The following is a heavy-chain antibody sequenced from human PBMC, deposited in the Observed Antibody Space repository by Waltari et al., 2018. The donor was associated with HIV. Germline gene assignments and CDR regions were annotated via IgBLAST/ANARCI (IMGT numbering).Heavy chain of an antibody. D-gene: IGHD5-12*01. V-gene: IGHV3-53*02. Sequence: EVQLVETGGGLIQPGGSLRLSCADSEFTVSSDYMSWVRQAPGKGLEWVSVIYSGGSTYYADSVKGRFTISRDNSKNTLYLQMNSLRAEDTAIYYCARGSEYSGYADAFDIWGQGTMVTVSS. CDR2: IYSGGST. CDR3: ARGSEYSGYADAFDI. CDR1: EFTVSSDY. J-gene: IGHJ3*02.